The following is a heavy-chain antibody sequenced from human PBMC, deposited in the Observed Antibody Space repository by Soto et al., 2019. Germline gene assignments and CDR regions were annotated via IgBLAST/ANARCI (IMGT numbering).Heavy chain of an antibody. CDR2: IDPSDSQT. J-gene: IGHJ4*02. D-gene: IGHD3-22*01. V-gene: IGHV5-10-1*01. Sequence: GESLKISCKGSGYSFAGYWITWVRQKPGKGLEWMGRIDPSDSQTYYSPSFRGHVTISVTKSITTVFLQWTSLRASDTAMYYCARQIYDSDTGPNFQYYFDSWGQGTPVTVSA. CDR3: ARQIYDSDTGPNFQYYFDS. CDR1: GYSFAGYW.